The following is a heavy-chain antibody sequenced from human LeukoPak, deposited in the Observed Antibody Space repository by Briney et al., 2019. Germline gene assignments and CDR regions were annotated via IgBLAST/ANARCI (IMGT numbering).Heavy chain of an antibody. Sequence: GGSLRLSCTASGFTFGDYAMSWFRQAPGKGLEWVGFIRSKAYGGTTEYAASVKGRFTISRDDSKSIAYLQMNSLKTEDTAVYYCTRDYLWFGELSLFGYWGQGTLVTVSS. D-gene: IGHD3-10*01. CDR1: GFTFGDYA. J-gene: IGHJ4*02. V-gene: IGHV3-49*03. CDR2: IRSKAYGGTT. CDR3: TRDYLWFGELSLFGY.